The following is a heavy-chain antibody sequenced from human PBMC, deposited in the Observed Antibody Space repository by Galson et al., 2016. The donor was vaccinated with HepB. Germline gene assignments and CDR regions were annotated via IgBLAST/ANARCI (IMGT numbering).Heavy chain of an antibody. CDR3: ASTLYDYVWGSYRYPQDY. CDR1: GFTFSSYA. V-gene: IGHV3-30-3*01. J-gene: IGHJ4*02. CDR2: ISYDGSNK. Sequence: SLRLSCAASGFTFSSYAMHWVRQAPGKGLEWVAVISYDGSNKYYADSVKGRFTISRDNSKNTLYLQMNSLITEDTAVYCCASTLYDYVWGSYRYPQDYWGQGTLVTVSS. D-gene: IGHD3-16*02.